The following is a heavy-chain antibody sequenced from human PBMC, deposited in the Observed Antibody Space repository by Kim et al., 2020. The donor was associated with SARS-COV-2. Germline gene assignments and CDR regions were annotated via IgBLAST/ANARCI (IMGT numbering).Heavy chain of an antibody. J-gene: IGHJ4*02. D-gene: IGHD3-3*01. Sequence: GGSLRLSCAASGFTFSNAWMSWVRQAPGKGLEWVGRIKSKTDGGTTDYAAPVKGRFTISRDDSKNTLYLQMNSLKTEDTAVYYCTTVLPTIFGVVIPYYFDYWGQGTLVTVSS. V-gene: IGHV3-15*01. CDR2: IKSKTDGGTT. CDR3: TTVLPTIFGVVIPYYFDY. CDR1: GFTFSNAW.